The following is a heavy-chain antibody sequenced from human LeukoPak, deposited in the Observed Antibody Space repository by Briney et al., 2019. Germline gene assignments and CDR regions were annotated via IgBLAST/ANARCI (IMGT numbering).Heavy chain of an antibody. D-gene: IGHD6-13*01. V-gene: IGHV4-4*02. Sequence: PSETLSLTCAVSGGSISSSNWWSWVRHPPGKGLEWMGEVYHSGSTNYNPSLKSRVTISVYKSKNQFCLKLSSVTGADTAVYYCARYSIAAAGTDNWFDHWGQGTLVTVSS. CDR2: VYHSGST. CDR3: ARYSIAAAGTDNWFDH. J-gene: IGHJ5*02. CDR1: GGSISSSNW.